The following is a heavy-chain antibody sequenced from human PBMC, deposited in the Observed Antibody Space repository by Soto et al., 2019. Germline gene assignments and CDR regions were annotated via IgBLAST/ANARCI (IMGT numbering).Heavy chain of an antibody. CDR3: AKVLSRYCSGGSCYYYYYGMDV. J-gene: IGHJ6*04. V-gene: IGHV3-30*18. CDR1: GFTFSSYG. D-gene: IGHD2-15*01. Sequence: GGSLRLSCAASGFTFSSYGMHWVRQAPGKGLEWVAVISYDGSNKYYADSVKGRFTISRDNSKNTLYLQMNSLRAEDTAVYYCAKVLSRYCSGGSCYYYYYGMDVWGKGTTVTVSS. CDR2: ISYDGSNK.